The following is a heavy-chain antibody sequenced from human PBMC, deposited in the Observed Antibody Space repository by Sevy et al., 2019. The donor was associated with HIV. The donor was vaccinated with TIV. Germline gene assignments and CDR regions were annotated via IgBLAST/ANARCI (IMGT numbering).Heavy chain of an antibody. J-gene: IGHJ6*02. Sequence: ASVKVSCKASGYTFTTYYIYWVRQAPGQGLEWIGIFDPTGGTRSYAQKFQGRLTMTGDTSTSTVYMELSSLRSEDTAVYYCARDRDVSGNYLEYYYYAMDVWGQGTTVTVSS. CDR3: ARDRDVSGNYLEYYYYAMDV. CDR1: GYTFTTYY. CDR2: FDPTGGTR. D-gene: IGHD1-26*01. V-gene: IGHV1-46*01.